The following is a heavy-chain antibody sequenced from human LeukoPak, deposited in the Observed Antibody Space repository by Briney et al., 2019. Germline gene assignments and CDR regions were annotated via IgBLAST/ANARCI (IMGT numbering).Heavy chain of an antibody. CDR3: ARAGRKSRGVDIVRKKETGYYYYMDV. CDR2: ISSSSSYI. V-gene: IGHV3-21*01. CDR1: GFTFSSYS. J-gene: IGHJ6*03. D-gene: IGHD2-15*01. Sequence: GGSLRLSCAASGFTFSSYSMNWVRQAPGKGLEWVSSISSSSSYIYYADSVKGRFTISRDNAKNSLYLQMNSLRAEDTAVYYCARAGRKSRGVDIVRKKETGYYYYMDVWGKETTVTVSS.